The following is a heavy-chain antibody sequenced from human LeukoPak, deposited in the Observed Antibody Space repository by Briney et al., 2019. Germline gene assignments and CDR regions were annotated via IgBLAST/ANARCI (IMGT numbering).Heavy chain of an antibody. CDR3: AREGGYGSGSYYSGAFDY. J-gene: IGHJ4*02. D-gene: IGHD3-10*01. Sequence: ASVKVSCTASGYTFTGYYMHWVRQAPGQGLEWMGWINPNSGGTNYAQKFQGRVTMTRDTSISTAYMELSRLRSDDTAVYYCAREGGYGSGSYYSGAFDYWGQGTLVTVSS. CDR2: INPNSGGT. V-gene: IGHV1-2*02. CDR1: GYTFTGYY.